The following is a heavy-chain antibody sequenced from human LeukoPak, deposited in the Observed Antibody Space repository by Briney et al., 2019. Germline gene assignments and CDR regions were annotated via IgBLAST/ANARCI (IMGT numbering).Heavy chain of an antibody. Sequence: PGGSLRLSCAASGFTFSSYSMNWVRQAPGKGLEWVSYISSSSSYTYYADSVKGRFTISRDNAKNSLYLQMNSLRAEDTAVYYCARGPYITMIVVATAIGYFDYWGQGTLVTVSS. CDR3: ARGPYITMIVVATAIGYFDY. J-gene: IGHJ4*02. D-gene: IGHD3-22*01. CDR2: ISSSSSYT. V-gene: IGHV3-21*01. CDR1: GFTFSSYS.